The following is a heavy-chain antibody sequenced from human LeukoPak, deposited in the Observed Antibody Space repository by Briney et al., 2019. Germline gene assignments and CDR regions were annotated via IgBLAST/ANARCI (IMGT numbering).Heavy chain of an antibody. CDR2: ISWNSGSI. Sequence: GGSLRLSCAASGFTFSSYAMSWVRQAPGKGLEWVSGISWNSGSIGYADSVKGRFTISRDNAKNSLYLQMNSLRAEDTALYYCARLPYSSSWYGSENYYYYGMDVWGQGTTVTVSS. CDR1: GFTFSSYA. J-gene: IGHJ6*02. V-gene: IGHV3-9*01. D-gene: IGHD6-13*01. CDR3: ARLPYSSSWYGSENYYYYGMDV.